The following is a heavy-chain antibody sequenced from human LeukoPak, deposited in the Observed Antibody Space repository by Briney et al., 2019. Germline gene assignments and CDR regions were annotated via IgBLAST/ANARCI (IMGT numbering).Heavy chain of an antibody. CDR1: GFTFSRHA. V-gene: IGHV3-33*06. Sequence: GGSLRLSCAASGFTFSRHAMHWVRQAPGKELEWVAVIWYDGSNKYYADSVKGRSTISRDNSNNTLYLQMNSLRADDTAVYYCAKVTDSSGYFPSDYWGQGTLVTVSS. J-gene: IGHJ4*02. D-gene: IGHD3-22*01. CDR3: AKVTDSSGYFPSDY. CDR2: IWYDGSNK.